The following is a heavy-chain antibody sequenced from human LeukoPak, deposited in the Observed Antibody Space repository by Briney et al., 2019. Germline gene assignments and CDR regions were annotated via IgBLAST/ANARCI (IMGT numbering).Heavy chain of an antibody. Sequence: SETLSLTCTVSGGSISSYYWSWIRQPPGKGLEWIGYIYYSGSTNYNPSLKSRVTISVDTSKNQFSLKLSSVTAADTAVYYCARDVKNYYDSSGLFDYWGQGTLVTVSS. CDR2: IYYSGST. J-gene: IGHJ4*02. V-gene: IGHV4-59*12. D-gene: IGHD3-22*01. CDR1: GGSISSYY. CDR3: ARDVKNYYDSSGLFDY.